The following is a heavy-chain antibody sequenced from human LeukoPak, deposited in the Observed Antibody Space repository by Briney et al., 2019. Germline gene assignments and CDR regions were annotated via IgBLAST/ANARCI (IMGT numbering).Heavy chain of an antibody. CDR1: GGSISSYY. V-gene: IGHV4-59*01. D-gene: IGHD3-22*01. Sequence: SVTLSLTCTVSGGSISSYYWSWIRQPPGKGLEWIGYIYYSGSTNYNPSLKSRVTISVDTSKNQFSLKLSSVTAADTAVYYCARDTISIGYYDSSGSIVAFDIWGQGTMVTVSS. CDR2: IYYSGST. J-gene: IGHJ3*02. CDR3: ARDTISIGYYDSSGSIVAFDI.